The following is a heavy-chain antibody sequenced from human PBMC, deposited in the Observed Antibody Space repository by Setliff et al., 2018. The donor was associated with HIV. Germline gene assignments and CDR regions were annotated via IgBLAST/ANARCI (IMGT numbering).Heavy chain of an antibody. J-gene: IGHJ6*02. D-gene: IGHD1-26*01. Sequence: SETLSLTCTVSGGSISSSTYYWGWIRQPPGKGLEWIGSIYYSGSTYYNPSLKGRVTISVDTSKNHFSLRLSSVTAADTAVYYCARDGTVFHYGMDVWCQGTTVTVSS. CDR2: IYYSGST. V-gene: IGHV4-39*07. CDR3: ARDGTVFHYGMDV. CDR1: GGSISSSTYY.